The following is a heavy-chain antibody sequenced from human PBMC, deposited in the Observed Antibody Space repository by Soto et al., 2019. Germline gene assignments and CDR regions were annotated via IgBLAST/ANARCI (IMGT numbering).Heavy chain of an antibody. D-gene: IGHD6-13*01. CDR3: ARSFRWYSSSWSDNWYVDL. J-gene: IGHJ2*01. CDR2: IFSNDEK. V-gene: IGHV2-26*01. Sequence: VTLKESGPVLVKPTETLTLTCTVSGFSLSNARMGVSWIRQPPGKALEWLAHIFSNDEKSYSTSLKSRLTISKDSSKSQVVLNMTNMDHVDTATYYCARSFRWYSSSWSDNWYVDLWGRGTLVTVSS. CDR1: GFSLSNARMG.